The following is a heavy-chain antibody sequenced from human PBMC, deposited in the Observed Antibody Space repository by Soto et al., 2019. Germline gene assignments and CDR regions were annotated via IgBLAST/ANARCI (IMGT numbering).Heavy chain of an antibody. CDR3: ARSWGQQMGYFDL. CDR2: IYYSGNT. Sequence: QLQLQESDPGLVKTSETLSLTCSVSGGSVSRSSYYWAWLRHPPGQELQWIGSIYYSGNTYYNPSLNSRVTMSVETSKNQFSLKLTSVTAADTALYFCARSWGQQMGYFDLWGQGTLAIVSS. J-gene: IGHJ4*02. D-gene: IGHD6-13*01. V-gene: IGHV4-39*01. CDR1: GGSVSRSSYY.